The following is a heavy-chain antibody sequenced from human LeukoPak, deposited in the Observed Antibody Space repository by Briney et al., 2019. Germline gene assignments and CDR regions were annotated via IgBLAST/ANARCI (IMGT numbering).Heavy chain of an antibody. CDR3: AKERAYSGSYYFDY. V-gene: IGHV3-23*01. CDR2: ISVSGGTT. J-gene: IGHJ4*02. D-gene: IGHD1-26*01. CDR1: GFTFSSYA. Sequence: AGGSLRLSCAASGFTFSSYAMSWVRQAPGKGLEWVSAISVSGGTTYYADSVKGRFTISRDNSKDTLYLQMNSLGAEDTAVYYCAKERAYSGSYYFDYWGQGTLVTVSS.